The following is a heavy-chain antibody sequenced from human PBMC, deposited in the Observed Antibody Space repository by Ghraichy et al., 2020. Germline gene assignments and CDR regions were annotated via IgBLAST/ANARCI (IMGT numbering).Heavy chain of an antibody. CDR3: ARDLNAIVVVISLPDYVMDV. D-gene: IGHD3-22*01. J-gene: IGHJ6*02. V-gene: IGHV1-2*02. Sequence: ASVKVSCKASEYTFTDYYIHWVRQAPGQGLEWMGWITPNSGVTHYAQKFRGRVTMTRDTSISTAYMELSRLTSDDTAVYYCARDLNAIVVVISLPDYVMDVWGQGTTVTVSS. CDR2: ITPNSGVT. CDR1: EYTFTDYY.